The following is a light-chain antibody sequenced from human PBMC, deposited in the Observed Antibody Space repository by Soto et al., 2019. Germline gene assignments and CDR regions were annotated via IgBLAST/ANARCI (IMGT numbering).Light chain of an antibody. J-gene: IGLJ2*01. CDR3: TSYTRTNSYVA. CDR1: STDVGGHYY. CDR2: DVT. V-gene: IGLV2-14*03. Sequence: QSVLTQPASVSGSPGQSITISCTGTSTDVGGHYYVSWYQQHPGKAPKLIIYDVTDRPSGVSHRFSGSKSGNTASLTISGLQAEDEADYYCTSYTRTNSYVAVGGGYKLPVL.